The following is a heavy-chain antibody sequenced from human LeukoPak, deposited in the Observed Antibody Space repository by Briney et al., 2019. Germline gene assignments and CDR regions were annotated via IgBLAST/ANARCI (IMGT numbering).Heavy chain of an antibody. CDR2: IYTSGST. J-gene: IGHJ3*02. Sequence: SETLSLTCTVSGGSISSYYWSWIRQPAGKGLDWIGRIYTSGSTNYNPSLKSRVTMSVATSKNQFSLKLGSVTAADTAVYYCASGGGGVLGSASDIWGQGTMVTVSS. CDR1: GGSISSYY. D-gene: IGHD3-16*01. CDR3: ASGGGGVLGSASDI. V-gene: IGHV4-4*07.